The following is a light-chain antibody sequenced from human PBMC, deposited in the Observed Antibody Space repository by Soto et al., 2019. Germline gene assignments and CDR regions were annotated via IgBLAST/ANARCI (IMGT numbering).Light chain of an antibody. Sequence: DIQMTQSPSTLTASVKDSVTITCRASQSISNWLAWYQQKPGKAPNLLIYQASVLESGVPSRFSGSGSGTEFTLTISGLQPDDFATCYFQQYDGYPWTFGQGTKVDIK. V-gene: IGKV1-5*03. CDR2: QAS. J-gene: IGKJ1*01. CDR1: QSISNW. CDR3: QQYDGYPWT.